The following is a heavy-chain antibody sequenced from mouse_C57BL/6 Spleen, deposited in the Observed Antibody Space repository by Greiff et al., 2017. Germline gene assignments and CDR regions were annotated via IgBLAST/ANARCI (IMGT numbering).Heavy chain of an antibody. J-gene: IGHJ1*03. CDR3: ARGLTGGEGYWYFDV. D-gene: IGHD3-1*01. CDR2: INPGSGGT. V-gene: IGHV1-54*01. Sequence: QVQLKESGAELVRPGTSVKVSCKASGYAFTNYLIEWVKQRPGQGLEWIGVINPGSGGTNYNEKFKGKATLTADKSSSTAYMQLSSLTSEDSAVYFCARGLTGGEGYWYFDVWGTGTTVTVSS. CDR1: GYAFTNYL.